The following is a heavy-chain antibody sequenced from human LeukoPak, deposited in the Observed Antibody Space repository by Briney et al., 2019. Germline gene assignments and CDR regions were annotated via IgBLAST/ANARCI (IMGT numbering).Heavy chain of an antibody. D-gene: IGHD6-19*01. CDR3: ARDKGSSWEGIAVAGY. CDR2: IYYSGST. J-gene: IGHJ4*02. CDR1: GGSISSYY. Sequence: SETLSLTCTVSGGSISSYYWSWIRQPPGKGLEWIGHIYYSGSTNYNSSLKSRVTISVDTSKNQFSLKLSSVTAADTAVYYCARDKGSSWEGIAVAGYWGQGTLVTVSS. V-gene: IGHV4-59*01.